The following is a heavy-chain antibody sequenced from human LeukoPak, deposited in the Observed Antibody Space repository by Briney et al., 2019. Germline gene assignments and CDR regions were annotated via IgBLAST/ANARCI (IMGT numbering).Heavy chain of an antibody. CDR1: GYTFTNYY. J-gene: IGHJ3*02. Sequence: ASVKVSCKASGYTFTNYYINWVRQATGQGLECMGWMDPNSDNTGYAQEFQGRVTITRNTSTSTSYMELTSLRSEDTAVYYCARGLTIFGAVNDAFDIWGQGTMVTVSS. V-gene: IGHV1-8*03. CDR3: ARGLTIFGAVNDAFDI. CDR2: MDPNSDNT. D-gene: IGHD3-3*01.